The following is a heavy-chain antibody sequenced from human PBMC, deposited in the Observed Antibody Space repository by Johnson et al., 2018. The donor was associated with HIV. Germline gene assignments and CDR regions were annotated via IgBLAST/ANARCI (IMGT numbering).Heavy chain of an antibody. V-gene: IGHV3-7*01. CDR3: ASHYYDSSGYYFDAFDI. D-gene: IGHD3-22*01. CDR2: IKQDGSEN. Sequence: VQLVESGGGVVQPGGSLRLSCAASGFTFSNAWMIWVRQTPGTGLEWVANIKQDGSENYYGDSVEGLFTITRDNAKNSLYLQMNSLRAEDTAVYYCASHYYDSSGYYFDAFDIWGQGTMVTVSS. CDR1: GFTFSNAW. J-gene: IGHJ3*02.